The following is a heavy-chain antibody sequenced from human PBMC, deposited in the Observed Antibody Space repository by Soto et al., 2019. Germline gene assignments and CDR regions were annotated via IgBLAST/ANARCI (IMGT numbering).Heavy chain of an antibody. V-gene: IGHV4-34*01. CDR3: AREGWDYYGSGSYYRSPPLKYYYGMDV. Sequence: SETLSLTCAVYGGSFSGYYWSWIRQPPGKGLEWIGEINHSGSTNYNPSLKSRVTISVDTSKNQFSLKLSSVTAADTAVYYCAREGWDYYGSGSYYRSPPLKYYYGMDVWGQGTTVTVSS. CDR2: INHSGST. J-gene: IGHJ6*02. CDR1: GGSFSGYY. D-gene: IGHD3-10*01.